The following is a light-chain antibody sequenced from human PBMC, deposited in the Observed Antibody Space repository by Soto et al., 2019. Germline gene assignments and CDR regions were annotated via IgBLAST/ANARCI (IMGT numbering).Light chain of an antibody. CDR3: QQYINWPRT. CDR2: GAS. CDR1: QSVTNY. Sequence: EIVLTQSPDTLSLSPGERATLSCRATQSVTNYIAWYQQKPGQAPRLLIYGASTRATGIPARFSGSGSGTEFTLTISSLQSEDFAVYYCQQYINWPRTFGLGTKVDNK. V-gene: IGKV3D-15*01. J-gene: IGKJ1*01.